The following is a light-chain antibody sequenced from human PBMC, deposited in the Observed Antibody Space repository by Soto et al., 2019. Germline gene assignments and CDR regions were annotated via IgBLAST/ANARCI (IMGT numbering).Light chain of an antibody. J-gene: IGKJ3*01. CDR3: QQRSNWSFT. Sequence: EIVLTQSPATLSLSPGERATLTCRASQSVSSYLAWYQQKPGQAPRLLIYDASNRATGIPARFSGSGSGTDFTLTISSLATEDFAVYYCQQRSNWSFTFGPGNKVDIK. CDR2: DAS. V-gene: IGKV3-11*01. CDR1: QSVSSY.